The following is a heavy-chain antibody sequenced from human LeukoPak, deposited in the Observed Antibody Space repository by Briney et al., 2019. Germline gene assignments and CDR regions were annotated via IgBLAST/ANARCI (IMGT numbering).Heavy chain of an antibody. CDR2: IYTSGST. J-gene: IGHJ4*02. Sequence: SETLSLTCTVSGGSISSGSYYWSWIRQPAGKGLEWIVRIYTSGSTNYNPSLKSRVTISVDTSKNQFSLTLSSVTAADTAVYYCARGQKYRNGYTVTELGSGYFDYWGQGTLVTVSS. CDR1: GGSISSGSYY. CDR3: ARGQKYRNGYTVTELGSGYFDY. V-gene: IGHV4-61*02. D-gene: IGHD5-18*01.